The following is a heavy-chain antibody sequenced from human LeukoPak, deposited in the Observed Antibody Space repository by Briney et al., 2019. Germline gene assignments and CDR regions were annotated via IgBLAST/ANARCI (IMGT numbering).Heavy chain of an antibody. CDR1: GFIFTSCA. CDR2: ISGSGSST. J-gene: IGHJ5*02. Sequence: GGSLRLSCAASGFIFTSCAMSWVRQAPGKGLEWVSAISGSGSSTYYADSVRGRFTISRDNSKNTLYLQMNSLRAEDTAVYYCAKDCSSTSCYTGFDPWGQGTLVTVSS. D-gene: IGHD2-2*02. CDR3: AKDCSSTSCYTGFDP. V-gene: IGHV3-23*01.